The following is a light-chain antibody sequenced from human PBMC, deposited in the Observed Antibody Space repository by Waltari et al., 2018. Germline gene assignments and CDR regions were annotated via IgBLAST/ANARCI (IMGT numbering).Light chain of an antibody. V-gene: IGLV7-43*01. J-gene: IGLJ3*02. CDR3: LLYYGGVWV. Sequence: HTVVTQEASLTVSPGGTVTLTCASSTGAVTSGHYSNWFQQKPAQAPRALIYSKSSKYSWTPARFSGSLLGGKVALTLSGAQPEDEAEYYCLLYYGGVWVFGGGTKLTV. CDR2: SKS. CDR1: TGAVTSGHY.